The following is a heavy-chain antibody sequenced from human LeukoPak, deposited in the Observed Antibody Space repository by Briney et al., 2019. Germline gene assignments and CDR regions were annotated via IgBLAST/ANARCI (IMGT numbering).Heavy chain of an antibody. D-gene: IGHD6-19*01. J-gene: IGHJ4*02. CDR1: GFIFSNYW. CDR2: IKEDGSEK. V-gene: IGHV3-7*01. Sequence: PGGSLRLSCAASGFIFSNYWMTWVRQAPGKGLEWVANIKEDGSEKYYVDSVKGRFTISRDNAKNSLYLQMNSLRAEDTAVYYCARLGGRSSGWLYWGQGTLVTVSS. CDR3: ARLGGRSSGWLY.